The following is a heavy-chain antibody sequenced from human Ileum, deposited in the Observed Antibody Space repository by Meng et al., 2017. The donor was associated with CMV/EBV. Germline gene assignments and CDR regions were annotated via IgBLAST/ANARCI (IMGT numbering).Heavy chain of an antibody. V-gene: IGHV3-74*01. Sequence: LSCVSSGFPFLRYWFHCVRPVPGTGLEWVSRIHLDGRTTNYADSVKGRFTISRDDARDTLYLQMNSLKTEDTAVYYCARDLSGGDDYWGQGTLVTVSS. CDR2: IHLDGRTT. D-gene: IGHD3-9*01. J-gene: IGHJ4*02. CDR3: ARDLSGGDDY. CDR1: GFPFLRYW.